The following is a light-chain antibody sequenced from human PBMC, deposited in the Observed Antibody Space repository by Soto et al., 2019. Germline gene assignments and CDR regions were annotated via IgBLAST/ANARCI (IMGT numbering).Light chain of an antibody. Sequence: QSVLTQPPSVSGAPGQRVTISCTGSSSNIGAGCDVHWYQELPGTAPQLLIYGNSKRPSGVPDQFSGSKSGTSAFLAITGLQAGDVFDYYCQSYDSSRSVVFGGGTKLTVL. J-gene: IGLJ2*01. V-gene: IGLV1-40*01. CDR2: GNS. CDR3: QSYDSSRSVV. CDR1: SSNIGAGCD.